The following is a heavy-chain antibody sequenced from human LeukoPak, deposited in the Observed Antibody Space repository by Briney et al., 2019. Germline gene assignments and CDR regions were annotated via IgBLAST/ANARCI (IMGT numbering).Heavy chain of an antibody. V-gene: IGHV4-59*01. CDR1: GGSISSYY. D-gene: IGHD3-22*01. CDR3: ARGYDSSAYYPFNY. J-gene: IGHJ4*02. Sequence: TSETLSLTCTVSGGSISSYYWSWIRQSPGRGLEWIGYISDSGSTNYNPSLKSRVTISVDTSKNQFSLMLSSVTAADTAVYYCARGYDSSAYYPFNYWGQGTLVTVSS. CDR2: ISDSGST.